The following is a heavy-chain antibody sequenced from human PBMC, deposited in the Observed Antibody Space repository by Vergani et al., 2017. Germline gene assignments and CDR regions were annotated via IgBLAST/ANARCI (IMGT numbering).Heavy chain of an antibody. D-gene: IGHD1-14*01. V-gene: IGHV3-33*08. J-gene: IGHJ5*02. Sequence: VQLLESGGGLVQPGGSLRLSCEASGFSFPGYAMHWVRQAPGKGLEWVAVTWYDGNNKQYADSVKGRFTISRDNSKSTMYLQMNSLRDEDTGVYYCARDLRLLYNRFDPWGQGTLVTVSS. CDR1: GFSFPGYA. CDR2: TWYDGNNK. CDR3: ARDLRLLYNRFDP.